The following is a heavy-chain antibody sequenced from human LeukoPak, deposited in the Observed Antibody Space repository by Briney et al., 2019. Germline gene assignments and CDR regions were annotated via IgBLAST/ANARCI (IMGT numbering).Heavy chain of an antibody. D-gene: IGHD5-18*01. Sequence: SETLSLTCTVSGGSISSYYWSWIRQPPGKGLEWIGYIYTSGSTNYNPSLKSRVTISVDTSKNQFSLKLSSVTAADTAVYYCARSGPHNVDTAMPVGPFFDYWGQGTLVTVSS. J-gene: IGHJ4*02. V-gene: IGHV4-4*09. CDR3: ARSGPHNVDTAMPVGPFFDY. CDR1: GGSISSYY. CDR2: IYTSGST.